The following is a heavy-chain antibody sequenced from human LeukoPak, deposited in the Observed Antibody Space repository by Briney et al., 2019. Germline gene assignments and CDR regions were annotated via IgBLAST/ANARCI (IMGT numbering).Heavy chain of an antibody. V-gene: IGHV1-2*02. D-gene: IGHD2-8*02. CDR3: ARDLTSTPYWDLDY. CDR2: INPKSGDT. Sequence: GASVKVSCKASGYTLIDYYIHWVRQAPGQGLEWMGWINPKSGDTQYAEKFQGRVTMTRDTSISTAYMELTRLTSDDTALYFCARDLTSTPYWDLDYWGQGTLVTVSS. J-gene: IGHJ4*02. CDR1: GYTLIDYY.